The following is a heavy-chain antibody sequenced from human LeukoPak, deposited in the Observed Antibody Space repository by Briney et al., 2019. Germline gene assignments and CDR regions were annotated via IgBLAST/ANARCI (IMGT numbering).Heavy chain of an antibody. D-gene: IGHD3-10*01. V-gene: IGHV4-59*01. Sequence: SETLSLTCTVSGGPISSYYWSWIRQPPGKGLEWIGYIYYSGSTNYNPSLKSRVTISVDTSKNQFSLKLSSVTAADTAVYYCARASCFGSCRGLDVWGQGTTVTVSS. CDR2: IYYSGST. CDR1: GGPISSYY. CDR3: ARASCFGSCRGLDV. J-gene: IGHJ6*02.